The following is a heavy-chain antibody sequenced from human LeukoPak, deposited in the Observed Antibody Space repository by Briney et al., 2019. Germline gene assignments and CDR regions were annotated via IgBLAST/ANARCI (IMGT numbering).Heavy chain of an antibody. D-gene: IGHD4-17*01. CDR3: VRDDYLSY. V-gene: IGHV3-74*03. Sequence: GGSLRLSCAASGFAISNFCMHWVRQAPGKGLVWVARIRYDGGVTMYADSVKGRFIISRDNAKNTLYLQMDSLRVEDTAVYYCVRDDYLSYWGQGALVTVSS. CDR1: GFAISNFC. CDR2: IRYDGGVT. J-gene: IGHJ4*02.